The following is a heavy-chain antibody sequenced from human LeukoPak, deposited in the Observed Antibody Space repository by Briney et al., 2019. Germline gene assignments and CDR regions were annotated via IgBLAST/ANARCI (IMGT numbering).Heavy chain of an antibody. J-gene: IGHJ4*02. V-gene: IGHV3-30*18. CDR1: GFAFSSYG. Sequence: GGSLRLSCAASGFAFSSYGMHWVRQAPGKGLEWVAVISYDGSNKYYADSVKGRFTISRDNSKNTLYLQMNSLRAEDTAVYYCAKDYMWSGGVYWGQGTLVTVSS. D-gene: IGHD2-21*01. CDR2: ISYDGSNK. CDR3: AKDYMWSGGVY.